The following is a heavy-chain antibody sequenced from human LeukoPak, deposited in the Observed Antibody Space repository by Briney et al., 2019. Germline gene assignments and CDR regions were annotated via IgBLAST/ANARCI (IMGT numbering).Heavy chain of an antibody. D-gene: IGHD6-13*01. Sequence: GASVKVSCKASGYTFTSYGISWVRQAPGQGLEWMGRISAYNGNTNYAQKLQGRVTMTTDTSTSTAYMELRSLRSDDTAVYYCARDVKAAGNGVGDLNYWGQGTLVTVSS. CDR2: ISAYNGNT. CDR1: GYTFTSYG. J-gene: IGHJ4*02. CDR3: ARDVKAAGNGVGDLNY. V-gene: IGHV1-18*01.